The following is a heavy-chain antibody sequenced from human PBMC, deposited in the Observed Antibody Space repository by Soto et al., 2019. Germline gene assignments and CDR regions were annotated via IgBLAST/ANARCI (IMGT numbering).Heavy chain of an antibody. CDR2: IYYSGST. CDR3: AREVPAATYYYYYMDV. J-gene: IGHJ6*03. CDR1: GGSISSYY. V-gene: IGHV4-59*01. Sequence: LSLTFTVSGGSISSYYWSWIRQPPGKGLEWIGYIYYSGSTNYNPSLKSRVTISVDTSKNQFSLKLSSVTAADTAVYYCAREVPAATYYYYYMDVGGQGTTVTVS. D-gene: IGHD2-2*01.